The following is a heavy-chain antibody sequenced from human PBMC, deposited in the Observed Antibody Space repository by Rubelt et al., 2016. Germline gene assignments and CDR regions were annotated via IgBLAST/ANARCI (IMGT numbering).Heavy chain of an antibody. J-gene: IGHJ4*02. Sequence: EVQLVESGGDLVKPGGSLRLSCAGSGFTFSNAWMSWVREAPGKGLEWVGRIKSKSDGGTIDHAAPVQGRFHISRDDSKDTLYLQMDSLKTEDTAVYYCIRDSGSYSFDYWGQGTLVTVSS. D-gene: IGHD1-26*01. CDR1: GFTFSNAW. V-gene: IGHV3-15*01. CDR3: IRDSGSYSFDY. CDR2: IKSKSDGGTI.